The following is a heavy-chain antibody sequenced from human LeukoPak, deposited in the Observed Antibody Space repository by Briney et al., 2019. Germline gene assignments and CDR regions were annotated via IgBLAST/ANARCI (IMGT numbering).Heavy chain of an antibody. J-gene: IGHJ4*02. CDR2: ITGGGGNT. V-gene: IGHV3-23*01. CDR1: GFNFHSYA. D-gene: IGHD3-9*01. Sequence: GGSLRLSCAASGFNFHSYAIHWVRQAPGKGLEWVSAITGGGGNTYYADSVKGRFTISRDNSKNTLYLQMNSLRDEDTAVYYCAKWGDFDVLTGYYVPDFWGQGTLVTVSS. CDR3: AKWGDFDVLTGYYVPDF.